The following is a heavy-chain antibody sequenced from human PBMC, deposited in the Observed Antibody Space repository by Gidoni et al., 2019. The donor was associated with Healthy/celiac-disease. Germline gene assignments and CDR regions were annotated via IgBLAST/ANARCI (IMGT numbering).Heavy chain of an antibody. CDR2: ISYDGSNK. J-gene: IGHJ4*02. CDR1: GFTFSSYA. CDR3: AREADSSGYMAPIFDY. V-gene: IGHV3-30-3*01. Sequence: QVQLVESGGGVVQPGRSLRRSCAASGFTFSSYAMPWVRQAPGKGLEWVAVISYDGSNKYYADSVKGRFTISRDNSKNTLYLLMNSLRAEDTAVYYCAREADSSGYMAPIFDYWGQGTLVTVSS. D-gene: IGHD3-22*01.